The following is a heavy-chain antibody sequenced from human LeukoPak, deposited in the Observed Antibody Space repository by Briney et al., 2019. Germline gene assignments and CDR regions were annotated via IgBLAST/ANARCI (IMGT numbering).Heavy chain of an antibody. CDR2: ISNSGGKI. CDR1: GFTFSSYA. CDR3: AKEMGVSAADILVFPDY. D-gene: IGHD6-13*01. V-gene: IGHV3-23*01. Sequence: GGSLRLSCAASGFTFSSYAMSWVRQAPGKGLEWVSAISNSGGKIYYADSVKGRFTISRDNSKKTLYLQMNSLRAEDTAIYYCAKEMGVSAADILVFPDYWAQGALVTVSS. J-gene: IGHJ4*02.